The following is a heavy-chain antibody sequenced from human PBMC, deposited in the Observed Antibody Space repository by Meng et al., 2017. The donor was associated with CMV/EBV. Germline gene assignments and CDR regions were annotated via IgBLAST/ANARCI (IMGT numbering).Heavy chain of an antibody. CDR1: GYTFTGYY. Sequence: ASVKVSCKASGYTFTGYYMHWVRQAPGQGLEWMGWINPNSGGTNYAQKFQGRVTMTRDTSISTVYMEPSRLRSDDTAVYYCARWGGTYRLALGYFDYWGQGTLVTVSS. J-gene: IGHJ4*02. D-gene: IGHD6-19*01. CDR3: ARWGGTYRLALGYFDY. V-gene: IGHV1-2*02. CDR2: INPNSGGT.